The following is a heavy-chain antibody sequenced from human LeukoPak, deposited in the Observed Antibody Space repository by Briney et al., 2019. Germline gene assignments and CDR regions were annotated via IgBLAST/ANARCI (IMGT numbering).Heavy chain of an antibody. D-gene: IGHD5-18*01. Sequence: SETLSLTCTVSGYSISSGYYWGWIRQPPGKGLEWIGSIYHTGSTYYNPSLRSRVTISVDTSKNQFSLKLSSATAADTAAFYCARVRYSDEYFDYWGQGTLVTVSS. CDR2: IYHTGST. CDR1: GYSISSGYY. CDR3: ARVRYSDEYFDY. V-gene: IGHV4-38-2*02. J-gene: IGHJ4*02.